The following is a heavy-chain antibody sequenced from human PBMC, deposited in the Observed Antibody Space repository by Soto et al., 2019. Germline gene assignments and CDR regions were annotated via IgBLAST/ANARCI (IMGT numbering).Heavy chain of an antibody. D-gene: IGHD3-22*01. CDR2: IYYSGST. CDR1: GGSISSGDYY. Sequence: QVQLQESGPGLVKPSQTLSLTCTVSGGSISSGDYYWSWIRQPPGKGLEWIGYIYYSGSTYYNPSLKRGVTISVDTSKTQFSLKLSSVTAADTAVYYCARESSGNRQNWFDPWGQGTLVTVSS. CDR3: ARESSGNRQNWFDP. V-gene: IGHV4-30-4*01. J-gene: IGHJ5*02.